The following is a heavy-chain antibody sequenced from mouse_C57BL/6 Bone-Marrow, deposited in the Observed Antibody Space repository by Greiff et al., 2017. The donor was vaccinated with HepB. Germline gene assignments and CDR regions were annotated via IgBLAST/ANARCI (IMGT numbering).Heavy chain of an antibody. V-gene: IGHV1-50*01. CDR3: AREAAQAFDY. CDR2: IDPSDSYT. D-gene: IGHD3-2*02. J-gene: IGHJ2*01. Sequence: VQLQQPGAELVKPGASVKLSCKASGYTFTSYWMQWVKQRPGQGLEWIGEIDPSDSYTNYNQKFKGKATLTVDTSSSTAYMQLSSLTSEDSAVYYCAREAAQAFDYWGQGTTLTVSS. CDR1: GYTFTSYW.